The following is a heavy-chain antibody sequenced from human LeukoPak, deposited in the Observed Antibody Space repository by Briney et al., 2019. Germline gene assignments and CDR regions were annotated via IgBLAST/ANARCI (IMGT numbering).Heavy chain of an antibody. CDR2: IYYSGST. D-gene: IGHD2-2*01. Sequence: SETLSLTCTVSGGSISSSSYYWGWIRQPPGKGLEWIGSIYYSGSTYYNPSLKSRVTISVDTSKNQFSLKLSSVTAADTAVYYCARSGVVTLLFDYWGQGNLVTVSS. V-gene: IGHV4-39*07. CDR1: GGSISSSSYY. J-gene: IGHJ4*02. CDR3: ARSGVVTLLFDY.